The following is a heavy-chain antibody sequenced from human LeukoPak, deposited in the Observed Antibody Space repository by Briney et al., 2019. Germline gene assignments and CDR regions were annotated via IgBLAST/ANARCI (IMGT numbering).Heavy chain of an antibody. CDR1: GGSISSSNW. J-gene: IGHJ1*01. D-gene: IGHD1-26*01. CDR2: IFHSGTT. CDR3: AKSGIVGATTVQQ. Sequence: SGTLSLTCAVSGGSISSSNWWSWFREPPGKGREWIGEIFHSGTTNYNPSLKSRVTMSVDKSKNQFSLNLSSVTAADTAIYYCAKSGIVGATTVQQWGQGTLVTVSS. V-gene: IGHV4-4*02.